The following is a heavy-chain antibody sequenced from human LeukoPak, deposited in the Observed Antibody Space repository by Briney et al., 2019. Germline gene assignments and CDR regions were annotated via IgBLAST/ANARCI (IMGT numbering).Heavy chain of an antibody. CDR1: GFTFSSYA. Sequence: GGSLRLSCAASGFTFSSYAMHWVRQAPGKGLEYVSAISSNGGSTYYANSVKGRFTISRDNSKNTLYLQMGSLRAEDMAVYYSARGGYSSGWSQRLVYAFDIWGQGTMVTVSS. CDR2: ISSNGGST. D-gene: IGHD6-19*01. CDR3: ARGGYSSGWSQRLVYAFDI. V-gene: IGHV3-64*01. J-gene: IGHJ3*02.